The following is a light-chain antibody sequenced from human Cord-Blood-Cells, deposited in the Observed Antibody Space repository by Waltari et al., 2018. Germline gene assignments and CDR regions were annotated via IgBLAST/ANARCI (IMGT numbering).Light chain of an antibody. V-gene: IGLV2-11*01. J-gene: IGLJ3*02. CDR2: DVS. CDR1: SSDVGGFNN. CDR3: CSYAGSYTWV. Sequence: QSALTLPRSVSASPGPSVNISSIGTSSDVGGFNNISWYQQHPGKAPNLMLYDVSKPPSGVPDRFSGSKSGNTASLTISGLQAEDEADYYCCSYAGSYTWVFGGGTKLTVL.